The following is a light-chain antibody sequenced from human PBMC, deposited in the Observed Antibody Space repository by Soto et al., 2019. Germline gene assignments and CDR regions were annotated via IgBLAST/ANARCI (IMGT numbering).Light chain of an antibody. Sequence: QSALTQPASVSGSPGQSITISCTGTSSDVGGYNYVSWYQQHPGKAPKLMIYEVSNRPSGVSSRFSGSKYGNTASLTISGLQAEDEADYYCSSYTSSSTVVFGGGTKLTVL. CDR1: SSDVGGYNY. J-gene: IGLJ2*01. CDR2: EVS. V-gene: IGLV2-14*01. CDR3: SSYTSSSTVV.